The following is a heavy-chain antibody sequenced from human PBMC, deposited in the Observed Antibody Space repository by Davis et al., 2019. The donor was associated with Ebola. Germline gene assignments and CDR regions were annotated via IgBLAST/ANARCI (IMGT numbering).Heavy chain of an antibody. D-gene: IGHD6-13*01. J-gene: IGHJ5*02. CDR3: ARGLIAAAGTKKWNWFDP. V-gene: IGHV3-64*01. CDR2: ISSNGGST. CDR1: GFTFSSYA. Sequence: GESLKISCAASGFTFSSYAMHWVRQAPGKGLEYVSAISSNGGSTYYANSVKGRFTISRDNSKNTLYLQMGSLRAEDMAVYYCARGLIAAAGTKKWNWFDPWGQGTLVTVSS.